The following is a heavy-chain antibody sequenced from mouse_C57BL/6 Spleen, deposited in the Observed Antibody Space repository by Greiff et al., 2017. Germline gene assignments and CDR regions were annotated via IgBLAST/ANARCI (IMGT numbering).Heavy chain of an antibody. V-gene: IGHV5-4*03. J-gene: IGHJ2*01. D-gene: IGHD2-4*01. CDR2: ISDGGSYT. Sequence: EVKVVESGGGLVKPGGSLKLSCAASGFTFSSYAMSWVRQTPEKRLEWVATISDGGSYTYYPDNVKGRFTISRDNAKNNLYLQMSHLKSEDTAMYYCARANDYDFDYWGQGTTLTVSS. CDR3: ARANDYDFDY. CDR1: GFTFSSYA.